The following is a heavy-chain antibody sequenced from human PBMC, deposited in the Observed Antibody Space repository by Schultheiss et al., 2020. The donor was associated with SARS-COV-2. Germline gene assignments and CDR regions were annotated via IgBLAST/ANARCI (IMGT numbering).Heavy chain of an antibody. V-gene: IGHV4-34*01. CDR1: GGSFSGYY. D-gene: IGHD3-10*01. J-gene: IGHJ5*02. CDR3: ARDRYGSGYSDESERSS. Sequence: SETLSLTCAVYGGSFSGYYWSWIRQPPGKGLEWIGEINHSGSTNYNPSLKSRVTISVDTSKNQFSLELSSVTAADTAVYYCARDRYGSGYSDESERSSWGQGTLVTVSS. CDR2: INHSGST.